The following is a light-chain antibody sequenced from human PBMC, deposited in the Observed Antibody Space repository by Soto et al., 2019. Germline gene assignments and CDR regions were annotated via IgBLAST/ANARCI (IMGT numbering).Light chain of an antibody. V-gene: IGLV2-14*01. J-gene: IGLJ1*01. CDR2: DVS. Sequence: HSALTQPASVSGSPGQSIAISCTGTSSDVGAYNYVSWYQQHPGKAPKLMIYDVSNRPSGVSNRFSGSKSGNTASLTISGLQAEDEADYYCCSHTTNNTRVFGTGTKVTVL. CDR3: CSHTTNNTRV. CDR1: SSDVGAYNY.